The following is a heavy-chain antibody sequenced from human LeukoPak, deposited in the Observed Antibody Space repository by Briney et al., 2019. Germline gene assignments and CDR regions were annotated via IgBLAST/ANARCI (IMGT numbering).Heavy chain of an antibody. CDR1: GFTFSNYY. CDR3: AKDNDYAI. V-gene: IGHV3-11*04. CDR2: ISNSGNTK. Sequence: PGGSLRLSCAASGFTFSNYYMSWIRQAPGKGLEWVSYISNSGNTKYYADSVKGRFTISRDNSKNTLYLQVNSLRPEDTAVYYCAKDNDYAIWGQGTLVTVSS. J-gene: IGHJ3*02. D-gene: IGHD5-12*01.